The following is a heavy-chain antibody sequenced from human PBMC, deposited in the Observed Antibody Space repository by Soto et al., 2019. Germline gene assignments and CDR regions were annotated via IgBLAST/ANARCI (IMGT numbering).Heavy chain of an antibody. V-gene: IGHV4-4*02. D-gene: IGHD3-10*01. CDR2: IYHSGST. CDR1: GGSISSSNW. CDR3: ARGVGSGSYYNQYNWFDP. J-gene: IGHJ5*02. Sequence: SETLSLTCAVSGGSISSSNWWSWVRQPPGKGLEWIGEIYHSGSTNYNPSLKSRVTISVDKSKNQFSLKLSSVTAADTAVYYCARGVGSGSYYNQYNWFDPWGQGTLVTVS.